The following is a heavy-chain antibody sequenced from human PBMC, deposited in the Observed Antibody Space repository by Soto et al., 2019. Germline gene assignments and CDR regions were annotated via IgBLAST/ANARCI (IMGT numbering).Heavy chain of an antibody. CDR2: ISGSGGST. CDR3: AKDLAIFGVVTPVYYMDV. Sequence: GGSLRLSCAASGFTFSSYAMSWVRQAPGKGLEWVSAISGSGGSTYYADSVKGRFTISRDNSKNTLYLQMNGLRAEDTAVYYCAKDLAIFGVVTPVYYMDVWGKGTTVTVSS. V-gene: IGHV3-23*01. D-gene: IGHD3-3*01. J-gene: IGHJ6*03. CDR1: GFTFSSYA.